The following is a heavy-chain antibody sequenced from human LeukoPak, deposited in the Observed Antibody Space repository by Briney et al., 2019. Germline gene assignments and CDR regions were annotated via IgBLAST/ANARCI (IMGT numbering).Heavy chain of an antibody. V-gene: IGHV3-23*01. Sequence: GGSLRLSCAASGFTFSNYAMYWVRQAPGKGLEWVSGLSAGGDFTYYADSVKGRFTISRDNSKNTLYMDMNSLRAEDTAVYYCAKRGNTISFFDPWGQGTLVTVSS. CDR1: GFTFSNYA. CDR2: LSAGGDFT. D-gene: IGHD1-1*01. J-gene: IGHJ5*02. CDR3: AKRGNTISFFDP.